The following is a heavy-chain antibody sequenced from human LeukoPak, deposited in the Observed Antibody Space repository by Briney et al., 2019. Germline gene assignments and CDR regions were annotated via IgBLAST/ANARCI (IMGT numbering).Heavy chain of an antibody. CDR1: GFTFTNYA. CDR2: ISGSGGTT. D-gene: IGHD6-19*01. V-gene: IGHV3-23*01. J-gene: IGHJ4*02. CDR3: ARDEAGTVDY. Sequence: TGGSLRLSCAASGFTFTNYAMNWVRQAPGRGLEWVSGISGSGGTTYYADSVKGRFTISRDNAKNTLYLQMNSLRAEDTAVYYCARDEAGTVDYWGQGTLVTVSS.